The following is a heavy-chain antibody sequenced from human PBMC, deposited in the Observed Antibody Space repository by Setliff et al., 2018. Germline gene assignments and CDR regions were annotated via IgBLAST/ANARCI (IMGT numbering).Heavy chain of an antibody. CDR2: ISGSGGST. J-gene: IGHJ6*03. D-gene: IGHD3-10*01. CDR1: GFTFSSYA. Sequence: GSLRLSCAASGFTFSSYAMSWVRQAPGKGLEWVSAISGSGGSTYYADSVKGRFTISRDNSKNSLYLQMNSLRADDAAVYFCARDSSGSYYNVYYYYYYYMDVWGKGTTVTVSS. CDR3: ARDSSGSYYNVYYYYYYYMDV. V-gene: IGHV3-23*01.